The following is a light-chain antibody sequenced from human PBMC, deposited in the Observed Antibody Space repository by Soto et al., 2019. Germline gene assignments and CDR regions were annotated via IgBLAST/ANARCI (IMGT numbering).Light chain of an antibody. CDR3: CSYVGATTYV. CDR1: SSDVGLYDY. Sequence: QSVLTQPASVSGSPGQSITISCTGTSSDVGLYDYVSWYQQHPGKAPQLMIYAVSNRPSGVSNRFSASKSGNTASLFISGLQAEDEADYYCCSYVGATTYVFGTGTKVTVL. J-gene: IGLJ1*01. CDR2: AVS. V-gene: IGLV2-14*01.